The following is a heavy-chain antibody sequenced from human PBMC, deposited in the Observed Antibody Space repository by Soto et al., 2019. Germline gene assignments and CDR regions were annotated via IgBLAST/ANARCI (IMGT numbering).Heavy chain of an antibody. CDR1: GFTFSSYS. Sequence: VGSLRLSCAASGFTFSSYSMNWVRQAPGKGLEWVSSISSSSSYIYYADSVKGRFTISRDNAKNSLYLQMNSLRAEDTAVYYCARDGGPYYDFWSGYFEPYYYYYGMDVWGQGTTVTVSS. J-gene: IGHJ6*02. V-gene: IGHV3-21*01. CDR2: ISSSSSYI. D-gene: IGHD3-3*01. CDR3: ARDGGPYYDFWSGYFEPYYYYYGMDV.